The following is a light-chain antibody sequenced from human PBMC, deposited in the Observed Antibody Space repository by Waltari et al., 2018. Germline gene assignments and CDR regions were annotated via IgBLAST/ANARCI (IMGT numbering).Light chain of an antibody. Sequence: DMQMSQSPSSMPASVGDILTITCQASQHIRKNSNWFQQKPGKAPHVLIFDASNSQAAVPSRFSGSGSGTDFAFTISSLQPEDIGTYYCQQYANLPLTFGGGTRVEIK. V-gene: IGKV1-33*01. CDR2: DAS. CDR1: QHIRKN. J-gene: IGKJ4*01. CDR3: QQYANLPLT.